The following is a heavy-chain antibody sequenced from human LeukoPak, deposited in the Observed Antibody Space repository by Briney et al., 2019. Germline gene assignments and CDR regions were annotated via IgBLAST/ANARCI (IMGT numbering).Heavy chain of an antibody. CDR2: IYYSGST. CDR1: GGSISSSSYY. Sequence: SETLSLTCTVSGGSISSSSYYWGWIRQPPGKGLEWIGSIYYSGSTYYNPSLKSRVTISVDTSKNQFSLKLSSVTPEDTAVYYCARGGLISLANTPLGAFDIWGQGTMVSVSS. CDR3: ARGGLISLANTPLGAFDI. D-gene: IGHD4/OR15-4a*01. J-gene: IGHJ3*02. V-gene: IGHV4-39*07.